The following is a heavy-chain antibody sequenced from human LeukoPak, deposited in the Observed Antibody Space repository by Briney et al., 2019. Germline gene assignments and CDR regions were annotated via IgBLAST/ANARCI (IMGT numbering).Heavy chain of an antibody. CDR2: INHSGST. Sequence: SETLSLTCAVYGGSFSGYYWSWIRQPPGKGLEWIGEINHSGSTNYNPSLKSRVTISVDTSKNQFSLKLSSVTAADTAVYYCARAMRSTVTFDYWGQGTLVTVSS. D-gene: IGHD4-17*01. CDR1: GGSFSGYY. V-gene: IGHV4-34*01. J-gene: IGHJ4*02. CDR3: ARAMRSTVTFDY.